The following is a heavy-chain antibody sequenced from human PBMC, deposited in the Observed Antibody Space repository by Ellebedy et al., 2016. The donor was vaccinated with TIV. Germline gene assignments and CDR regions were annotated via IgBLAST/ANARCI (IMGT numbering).Heavy chain of an antibody. CDR3: AKVYLRRRYDYWAFDP. CDR2: ISSSSSTI. CDR1: GFTFSSYS. Sequence: GESLKISXAASGFTFSSYSMNWVRQAPGKGLEWVSYISSSSSTIYYADSVKGRFTISRDNSKNTLYLQMNSLRAEDTAVYYCAKVYLRRRYDYWAFDPWGQGTLVTVSS. V-gene: IGHV3-48*01. J-gene: IGHJ5*02. D-gene: IGHD1-1*01.